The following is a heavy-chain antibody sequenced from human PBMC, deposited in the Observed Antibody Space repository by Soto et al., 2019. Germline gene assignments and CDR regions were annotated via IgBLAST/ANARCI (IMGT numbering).Heavy chain of an antibody. CDR2: IKSKTDGGTT. J-gene: IGHJ1*01. Sequence: GGSLRLSCAASGFTFSNAWMSWVRQAPGKGLEWVGRIKSKTDGGTTDYAAPVKGRFTISRDDSKNTLYLQMNSLKTEDTAVYYCTTDIMITFGGVIAKWHWGQGTLVTVSS. CDR3: TTDIMITFGGVIAKWH. CDR1: GFTFSNAW. D-gene: IGHD3-16*02. V-gene: IGHV3-15*01.